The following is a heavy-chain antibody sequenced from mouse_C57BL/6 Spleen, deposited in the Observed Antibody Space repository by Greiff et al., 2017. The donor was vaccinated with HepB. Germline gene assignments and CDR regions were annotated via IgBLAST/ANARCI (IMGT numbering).Heavy chain of an antibody. D-gene: IGHD2-1*01. CDR1: GFSLTSYG. Sequence: VQLQQSGPGLVQPSQSLSITCTVSGFSLTSYGVHWVRQSPGKGLEWLGVIWSGGSTDYNAAFISRLSISKDNSKSQVFFKMNSLKADDTAIYYCARDGNYGRFAYWGQGTLVTVSA. CDR2: IWSGGST. V-gene: IGHV2-2*01. CDR3: ARDGNYGRFAY. J-gene: IGHJ3*01.